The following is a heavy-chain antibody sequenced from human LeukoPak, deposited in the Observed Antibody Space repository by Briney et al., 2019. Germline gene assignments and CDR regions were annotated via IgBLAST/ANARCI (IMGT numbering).Heavy chain of an antibody. D-gene: IGHD6-13*01. Sequence: PSETLSLTWTVSGGSISRYHWSWIRQPPGKGLEWIGYIYYSGSTNYNPSLKTRVTISVDTSKNQFSVQLSSVTAADTAVYYCARDSLVGVDYWGQGTLVTVSS. CDR3: ARDSLVGVDY. CDR2: IYYSGST. V-gene: IGHV4-59*01. CDR1: GGSISRYH. J-gene: IGHJ4*02.